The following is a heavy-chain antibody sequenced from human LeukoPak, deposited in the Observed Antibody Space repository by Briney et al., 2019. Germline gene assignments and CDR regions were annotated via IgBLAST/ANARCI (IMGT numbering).Heavy chain of an antibody. D-gene: IGHD6-19*01. CDR2: INHSGST. Sequence: SETLSLTCAVYGGSFSGYYWSWIRQPPGKGLEWIGEINHSGSTNYNPSLKSRVTISVDTSKNQFSLKLSSVTAADTAVYYCARHRYSSGWYVWFDPWGQGTLVTVSS. V-gene: IGHV4-34*01. CDR3: ARHRYSSGWYVWFDP. CDR1: GGSFSGYY. J-gene: IGHJ5*02.